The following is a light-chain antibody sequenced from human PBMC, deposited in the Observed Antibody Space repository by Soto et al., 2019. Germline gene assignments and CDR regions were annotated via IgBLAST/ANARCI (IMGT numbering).Light chain of an antibody. CDR1: QSVRSSY. J-gene: IGKJ3*01. V-gene: IGKV3-20*01. CDR2: GAS. CDR3: QQYGSSPRFT. Sequence: EIVLTQSPGTLSLSPGERATLACRASQSVRSSYLAWYQQKPGQAPRLLIYGASTRATGIPDRFSGSGSGTDFTLTNSRLEPEDFAVYYCQQYGSSPRFTFGPGTKVDIK.